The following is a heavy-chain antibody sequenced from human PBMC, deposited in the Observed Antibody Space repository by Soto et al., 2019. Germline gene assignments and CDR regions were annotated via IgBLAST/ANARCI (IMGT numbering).Heavy chain of an antibody. CDR2: IYPGDSDT. D-gene: IGHD2-2*01. J-gene: IGHJ6*02. Sequence: GESLKISCKGSGYSFTSYWIGWVRQMPGKGLEWMGIIYPGDSDTRYSPSFQDQVTISADKSISTAYLQWSSLKASDTAMYYCARQAQLPWGGMDVWGQGTTVTVSS. CDR3: ARQAQLPWGGMDV. V-gene: IGHV5-51*01. CDR1: GYSFTSYW.